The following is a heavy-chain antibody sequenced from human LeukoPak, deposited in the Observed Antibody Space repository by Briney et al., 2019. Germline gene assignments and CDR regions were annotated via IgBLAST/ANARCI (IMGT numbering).Heavy chain of an antibody. CDR1: GFTVSSNY. V-gene: IGHV3-66*01. Sequence: GGSLRLSCAASGFTVSSNYMSRVRQAPGKGLEWVSVIYSGGSTYYADSVKGRFTISRDNSKNTLYLQMNSLRAEDTAVYYCARAPGYYYGMDVWGQGTTVTVSS. J-gene: IGHJ6*02. CDR3: ARAPGYYYGMDV. CDR2: IYSGGST.